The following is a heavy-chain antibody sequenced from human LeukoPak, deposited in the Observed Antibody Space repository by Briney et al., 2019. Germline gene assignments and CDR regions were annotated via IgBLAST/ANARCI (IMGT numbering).Heavy chain of an antibody. D-gene: IGHD5-24*01. V-gene: IGHV4-61*02. CDR2: IYTSGST. J-gene: IGHJ4*02. Sequence: PSQTLSLTCTVSGGSISSGSYYWSWIRQPAGKGLEWIGRIYTSGSTNYNPSLKSRVTISVDTSTNQFSLRLSSVTAADTAIYYCARETSWRYFDYWGQGILVTVSS. CDR3: ARETSWRYFDY. CDR1: GGSISSGSYY.